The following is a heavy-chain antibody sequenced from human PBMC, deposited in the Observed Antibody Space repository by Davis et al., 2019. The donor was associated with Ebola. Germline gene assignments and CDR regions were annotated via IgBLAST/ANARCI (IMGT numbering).Heavy chain of an antibody. D-gene: IGHD3-22*01. CDR2: IIPIFGTA. Sequence: SVKVSCKASGGTFSSYAISWVRQAPGQGLEWMGGIIPIFGTANYAQKFQGRVTITADESTSTAYMELRSLRSDDTAVYYCAREYEDYYDSSGSLDAFDIWGQGTMVTVSS. CDR3: AREYEDYYDSSGSLDAFDI. CDR1: GGTFSSYA. J-gene: IGHJ3*02. V-gene: IGHV1-69*13.